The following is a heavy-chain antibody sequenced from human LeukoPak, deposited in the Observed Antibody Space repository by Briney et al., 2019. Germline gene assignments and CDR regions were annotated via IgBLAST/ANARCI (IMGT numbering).Heavy chain of an antibody. Sequence: GGSLRLSCVVSGSIFGGSAMHWVRQAPGKGLEWVSTISWNGVHIDYADSVKGRFTISRDNAKKSLYLQMNSLRVEDTAVYYCARDGRWFGERYFDYWGQGTLVTVSS. J-gene: IGHJ4*02. D-gene: IGHD3-10*01. V-gene: IGHV3-9*01. CDR3: ARDGRWFGERYFDY. CDR2: ISWNGVHI. CDR1: GSIFGGSA.